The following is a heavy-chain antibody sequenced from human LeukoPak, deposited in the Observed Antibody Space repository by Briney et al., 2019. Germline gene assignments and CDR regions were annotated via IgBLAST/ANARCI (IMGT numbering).Heavy chain of an antibody. CDR3: ARHVVGATDSIDY. J-gene: IGHJ4*02. V-gene: IGHV5-51*01. CDR1: GYSFISYW. Sequence: GESLKISCKGSGYSFISYWIGWVRQMPGKGLEWMGIIYPGDSDTRYSPSFQGQVTTSADKSISTVYLQWSSLQASDTAIYYCARHVVGATDSIDYWGQGTLVTVSS. D-gene: IGHD1-26*01. CDR2: IYPGDSDT.